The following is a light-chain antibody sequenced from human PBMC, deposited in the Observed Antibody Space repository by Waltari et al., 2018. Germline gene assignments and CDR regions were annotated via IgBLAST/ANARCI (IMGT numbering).Light chain of an antibody. CDR3: LQHSNWPRFT. CDR1: QSVSRY. CDR2: DAS. J-gene: IGKJ3*01. V-gene: IGKV3-11*01. Sequence: DIVLSQSPATLSLSPGERATLSCRASQSVSRYLAWYKQKPGQAPRLLIYDASNRATGIPVRFSGSGSGTDFTLTISSLGPEDFAVYYCLQHSNWPRFTFGPGTKVDIK.